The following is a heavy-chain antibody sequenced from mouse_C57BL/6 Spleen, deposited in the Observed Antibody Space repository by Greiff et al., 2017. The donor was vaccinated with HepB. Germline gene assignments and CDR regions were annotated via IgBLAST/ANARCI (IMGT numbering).Heavy chain of an antibody. CDR3: ARFPYYGSSPYYFDY. V-gene: IGHV1-59*01. CDR2: IDPSDSYT. J-gene: IGHJ2*01. CDR1: GYTFTSYW. D-gene: IGHD1-1*01. Sequence: VQLQQPGAELVRPGTSVKLSCKASGYTFTSYWMHWVKQRPGQGLEWIGVIDPSDSYTNYNQKFKGKATLTVDTSSSTAYMQLSSLTSEDSAVYYCARFPYYGSSPYYFDYWGQGTTLTVSS.